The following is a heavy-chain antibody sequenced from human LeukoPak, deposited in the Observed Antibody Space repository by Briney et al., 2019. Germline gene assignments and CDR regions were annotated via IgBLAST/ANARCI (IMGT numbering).Heavy chain of an antibody. J-gene: IGHJ4*02. D-gene: IGHD3-3*01. V-gene: IGHV4-59*02. CDR3: ARDYRDFTPGWFDD. Sequence: SETLSLACAVSGASVSSLYWSWLRQPPGKGLEWIGCVYGTGSTIYNPSLRSRLTMSVDTSRNHFSLRLSSVTAADTALYFCARDYRDFTPGWFDDWGQGILVTVSS. CDR1: GASVSSLY. CDR2: VYGTGST.